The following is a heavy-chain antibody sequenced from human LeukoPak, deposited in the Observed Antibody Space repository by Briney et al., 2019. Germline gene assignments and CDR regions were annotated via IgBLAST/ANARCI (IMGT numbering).Heavy chain of an antibody. CDR3: TTDPQLLWFGELFYDY. CDR2: IKSKTDGGTT. V-gene: IGHV3-15*01. CDR1: GFTFSNAW. D-gene: IGHD3-10*01. Sequence: GGSLRLSCAASGFTFSNAWMSWVRQAPGKGLEWVGRIKSKTDGGTTDYAAPVKGRFTISRDDSKNTLYLQMNSLKTEDTAVYYCTTDPQLLWFGELFYDYWGQGTLVTVSS. J-gene: IGHJ4*02.